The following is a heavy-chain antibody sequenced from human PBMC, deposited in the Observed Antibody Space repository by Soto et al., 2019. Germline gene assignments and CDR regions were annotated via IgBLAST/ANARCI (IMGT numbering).Heavy chain of an antibody. D-gene: IGHD3-16*02. V-gene: IGHV3-15*01. CDR2: IKSKTDGGTT. CDR3: TTDTPQQYYDYVWGSYRPDY. J-gene: IGHJ4*02. CDR1: GFTFSNAW. Sequence: GGSLRLSCAASGFTFSNAWMSWVRQAPGKGLEWVGRIKSKTDGGTTDYAAPVKGRFTISRDDSKNTLYLQMNSLKTEDTAVYYCTTDTPQQYYDYVWGSYRPDYWGQGTLVTVSS.